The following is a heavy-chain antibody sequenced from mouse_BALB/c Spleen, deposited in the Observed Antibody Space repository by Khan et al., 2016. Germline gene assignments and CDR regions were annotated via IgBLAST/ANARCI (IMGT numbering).Heavy chain of an antibody. Sequence: QIQLVQSGTELPRPGASVKLSCKASGYTFTDYYLHWVKQRTGQGLEWVGEIFPGSGITYYNEKFKGKASLTADASSSTAYLQLSTLASEDSAVYFCARAYYCYFAMDYWGHGASVTVSS. CDR1: GYTFTDYY. V-gene: IGHV1-77*01. D-gene: IGHD1-2*01. CDR2: IFPGSGIT. CDR3: ARAYYCYFAMDY. J-gene: IGHJ4*01.